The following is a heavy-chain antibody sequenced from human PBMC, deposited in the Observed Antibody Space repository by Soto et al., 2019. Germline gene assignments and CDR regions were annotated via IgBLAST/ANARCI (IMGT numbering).Heavy chain of an antibody. CDR3: ARGRDCSSTSCRATYYYYYGMDV. D-gene: IGHD2-2*01. J-gene: IGHJ6*02. Sequence: ASVKVSCKASGGTFSSYAISWVRQAPGQGLEWMGGIIPIFGTANYAQKFQGRVTITADESTSTAYMELSSLRSEDTAVYYCARGRDCSSTSCRATYYYYYGMDVRGQGTTVTVSS. V-gene: IGHV1-69*13. CDR2: IIPIFGTA. CDR1: GGTFSSYA.